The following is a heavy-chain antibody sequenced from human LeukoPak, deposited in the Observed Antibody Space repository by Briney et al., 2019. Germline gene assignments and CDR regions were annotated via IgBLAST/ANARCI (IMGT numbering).Heavy chain of an antibody. CDR1: GGSISSSNYY. CDR3: ASGGYYDSSGYRPNDY. Sequence: PSETLSLTCTVSGGSISSSNYYWAWIRQPPGKGLEWIANIFYTGSTYYNPSLKSRVTISVDTSKNQFSLKLSSVTAADTAVYYCASGGYYDSSGYRPNDYWGQGTLVTVSS. CDR2: IFYTGST. J-gene: IGHJ4*02. V-gene: IGHV4-39*07. D-gene: IGHD3-22*01.